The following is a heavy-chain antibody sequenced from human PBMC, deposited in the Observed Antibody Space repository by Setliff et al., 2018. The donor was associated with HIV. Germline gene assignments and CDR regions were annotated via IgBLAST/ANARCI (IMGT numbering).Heavy chain of an antibody. J-gene: IGHJ4*02. CDR3: VRDQLRVPERRDFDF. CDR1: GFVFTDHS. Sequence: PGGSLRLSCAASGFVFTDHSFHWVRQAPGEGLEWLSYISATGTTVSYADSVRGRFIISRDSVRNELYLQMKRLRVEDTALYYCVRDQLRVPERRDFDFWGQGTLVTVSS. V-gene: IGHV3-48*01. D-gene: IGHD6-25*01. CDR2: ISATGTTV.